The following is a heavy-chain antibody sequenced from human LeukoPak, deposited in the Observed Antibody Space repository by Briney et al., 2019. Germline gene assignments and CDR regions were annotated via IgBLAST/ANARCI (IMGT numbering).Heavy chain of an antibody. D-gene: IGHD3-10*01. CDR2: ISGYNGNT. V-gene: IGHV1-18*01. Sequence: ASVKVSCKASGYTFTGNGITWVRQAPGQGLEWMGWISGYNGNTVYAQMFQGRVTMTTDTSTSTAYMEVTNLRSDDTAMYYCARHRPLSGRFPLDYWGQGTLVTVSS. CDR1: GYTFTGNG. J-gene: IGHJ4*02. CDR3: ARHRPLSGRFPLDY.